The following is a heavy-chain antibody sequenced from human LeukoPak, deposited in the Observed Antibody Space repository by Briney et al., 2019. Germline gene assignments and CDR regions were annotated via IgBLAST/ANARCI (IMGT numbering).Heavy chain of an antibody. V-gene: IGHV3-23*01. CDR3: ATRPEDERYYAVFDF. CDR1: GLTFSRHV. Sequence: PGESLRLSCAASGLTFSRHVMSWVRQAPGKGLEWVSGITGSGGNTYYAESVKGRFTISRDNSKNILYLQMNSLRAEDAAVYYCATRPEDERYYAVFDFWGQGTLVTVSS. CDR2: ITGSGGNT. D-gene: IGHD3-10*01. J-gene: IGHJ4*02.